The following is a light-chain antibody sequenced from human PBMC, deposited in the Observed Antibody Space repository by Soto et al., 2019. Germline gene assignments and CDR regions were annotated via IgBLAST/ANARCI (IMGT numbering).Light chain of an antibody. CDR1: SSYVGGYSY. CDR3: ASYTTGSTYV. CDR2: DVS. J-gene: IGLJ1*01. Sequence: QSVLTQPASVSGSPGQSIAISCTGTSSYVGGYSYVSWYQQQPGKAPKLVISDVSNRPSGVSDRFSGSKSGNTASLTISGLQTEDEADYYCASYTTGSTYVFGTGTKVTVL. V-gene: IGLV2-14*01.